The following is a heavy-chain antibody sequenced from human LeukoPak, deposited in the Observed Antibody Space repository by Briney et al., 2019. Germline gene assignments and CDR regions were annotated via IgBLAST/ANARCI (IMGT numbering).Heavy chain of an antibody. CDR3: ARDPAWGAIDY. D-gene: IGHD7-27*01. CDR1: GFSIRSSW. Sequence: PGGSLRLSCAVSGFSIRSSWMSWVRQTPGKGLEWVADMNEDGSVTWYADSVKGRFTVSRDNAMNSVDLQMSSLRAEDTAVYYCARDPAWGAIDYWGQGTLVTVSS. CDR2: MNEDGSVT. J-gene: IGHJ4*02. V-gene: IGHV3-7*01.